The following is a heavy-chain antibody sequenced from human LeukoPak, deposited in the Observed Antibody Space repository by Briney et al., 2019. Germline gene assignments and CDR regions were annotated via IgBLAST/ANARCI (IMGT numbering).Heavy chain of an antibody. CDR3: ARDHEVWFGELLYWFDP. J-gene: IGHJ5*02. CDR2: ISAYNGNT. CDR1: GYTFTSYG. V-gene: IGHV1-18*01. Sequence: GASVKVSCKASGYTFTSYGISWVRQAPGQGLEWMGWISAYNGNTNYAQKLQGRVTMTTDTSTSTAYMELRSLRSDDTAVYYCARDHEVWFGELLYWFDPWGQGTLVTVSS. D-gene: IGHD3-10*01.